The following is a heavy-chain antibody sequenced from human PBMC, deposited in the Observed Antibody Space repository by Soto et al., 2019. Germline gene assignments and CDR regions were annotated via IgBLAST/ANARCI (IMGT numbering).Heavy chain of an antibody. CDR1: GFTFSSYG. J-gene: IGHJ4*02. CDR3: ARYDFGISLDY. V-gene: IGHV3-33*01. CDR2: IWYDGSNK. D-gene: IGHD4-17*01. Sequence: GGSLRLSCAASGFTFSSYGMHWVRQAPGKGLEWVAVIWYDGSNKYYADSVKGRFTISRDNSKNTLYLQMNSLRAEDTAVYYCARYDFGISLDYWGQGTLVTVSS.